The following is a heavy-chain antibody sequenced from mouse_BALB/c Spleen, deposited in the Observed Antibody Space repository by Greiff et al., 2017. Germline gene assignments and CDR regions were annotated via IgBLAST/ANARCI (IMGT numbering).Heavy chain of an antibody. J-gene: IGHJ2*01. CDR3: ARRGITTVVARGYYFDY. CDR2: ISYSGST. V-gene: IGHV3-8*02. CDR1: GDSITSGY. D-gene: IGHD1-1*01. Sequence: EVKLQESGPSLVKPSQTLSLTCSVTGDSITSGYWNWIRKFPGNKLEYMGYISYSGSTYYNPSLKSRISITRDTSKNQYYLQLNSVTTEDTATYYCARRGITTVVARGYYFDYWGQGTTLTVSS.